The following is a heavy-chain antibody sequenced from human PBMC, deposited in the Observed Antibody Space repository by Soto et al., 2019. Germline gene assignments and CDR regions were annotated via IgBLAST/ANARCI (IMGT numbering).Heavy chain of an antibody. CDR3: ARGPDYSNYNWFDP. V-gene: IGHV4-38-2*01. D-gene: IGHD4-4*01. CDR2: IYHSGST. Sequence: SETLSLTCAVSGYSISSGYYWGWIRQPPGKGLEWIGSIYHSGSTYYNPPLKSRVTISVDTSKNQFSLKLSSVTAADTPLYYCARGPDYSNYNWFDPWGQGTLLTVSS. J-gene: IGHJ5*02. CDR1: GYSISSGYY.